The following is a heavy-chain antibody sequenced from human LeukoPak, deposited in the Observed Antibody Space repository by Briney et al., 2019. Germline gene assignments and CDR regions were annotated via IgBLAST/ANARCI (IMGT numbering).Heavy chain of an antibody. Sequence: GASVKVSCKASGYTFTSYGISWVREAPGQGLEWMGWISGYNGNTNYAQKLQGRVTMTTDTSTSTAYMELRSLRSDDTAVYYCARDLSIAVAGQGGYWGQGTLVTVPS. CDR3: ARDLSIAVAGQGGY. CDR1: GYTFTSYG. V-gene: IGHV1-18*01. D-gene: IGHD6-19*01. CDR2: ISGYNGNT. J-gene: IGHJ4*02.